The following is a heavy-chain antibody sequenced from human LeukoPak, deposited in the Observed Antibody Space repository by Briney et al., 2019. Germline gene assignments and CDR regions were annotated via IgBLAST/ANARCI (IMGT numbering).Heavy chain of an antibody. V-gene: IGHV1-69*04. CDR3: VRDSEYNFGFAEYFQY. D-gene: IGHD5-24*01. CDR1: GGTFSSSA. Sequence: SVKVSCKASGGTFSSSAISWVRQAPGQGLEWMGRIIPIPGKPNYAQKFQGRVTITADKSTSTAYMELSSLRFEDTAVYYCVRDSEYNFGFAEYFQYWGQGTLVTVSS. J-gene: IGHJ1*01. CDR2: IIPIPGKP.